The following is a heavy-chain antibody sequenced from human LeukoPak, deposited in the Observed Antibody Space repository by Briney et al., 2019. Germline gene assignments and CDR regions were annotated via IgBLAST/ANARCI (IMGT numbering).Heavy chain of an antibody. V-gene: IGHV1-69*04. CDR3: ARDPPQYSSGWSPDFDY. CDR1: GHTFTSYG. J-gene: IGHJ4*02. CDR2: IIPILGIA. Sequence: ASVKVSCKASGHTFTSYGISWVRQAPGQGLEWMGRIIPILGIANYAQKFQGRVTITADKSTSTAYMELSSLRSEDTAVYYCARDPPQYSSGWSPDFDYWGQGTLVTVSS. D-gene: IGHD6-19*01.